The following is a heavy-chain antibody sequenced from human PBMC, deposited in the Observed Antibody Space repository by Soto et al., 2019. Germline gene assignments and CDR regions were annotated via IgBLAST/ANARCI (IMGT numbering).Heavy chain of an antibody. D-gene: IGHD2-15*01. CDR3: ARAYSGRLPRRADYYFAMDV. V-gene: IGHV3-13*05. J-gene: IGHJ6*02. CDR2: IGAADDP. Sequence: GSLRLSCAASGFTFSAYDMHWVRQTTGKGLEWVSAIGAADDPYYLGSVKGRFTISRENAKNSLYLQMNSLRAEDTAVYYCARAYSGRLPRRADYYFAMDVWGQGTTVTVSS. CDR1: GFTFSAYD.